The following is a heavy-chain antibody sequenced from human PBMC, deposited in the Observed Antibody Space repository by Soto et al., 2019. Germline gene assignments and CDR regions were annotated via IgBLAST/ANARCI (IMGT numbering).Heavy chain of an antibody. CDR2: INADGTTT. J-gene: IGHJ5*02. CDR1: GFTFSTYW. CDR3: ATVATHSYNCGDP. Sequence: EVHLVESGGGVVQPGGSLRLSCAASGFTFSTYWMHWVRQAPGKGLVWVSRINADGTTTTYADSVKGRFTISRDNAKNTLYRQMNSLRAEDTAVYFWATVATHSYNCGDPCGQGTLVTISS. D-gene: IGHD3-3*02. V-gene: IGHV3-74*01.